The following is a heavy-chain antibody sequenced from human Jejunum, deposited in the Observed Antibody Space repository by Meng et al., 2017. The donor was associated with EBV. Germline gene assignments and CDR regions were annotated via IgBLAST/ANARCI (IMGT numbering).Heavy chain of an antibody. CDR2: ISAGSDDT. CDR1: GYTLNNYA. Sequence: QVHHVRAGAEVKKPGASVKVYCKASGYTLNNYALHVVRQAPGQGLEWMGYISAGSDDTKNSQKCQGRVTFTRETSASTVYMELSSLRSEDTAMYYCARGSSWNRGDYWGQGTLVTVSS. D-gene: IGHD6-13*01. J-gene: IGHJ4*02. CDR3: ARGSSWNRGDY. V-gene: IGHV1-3*01.